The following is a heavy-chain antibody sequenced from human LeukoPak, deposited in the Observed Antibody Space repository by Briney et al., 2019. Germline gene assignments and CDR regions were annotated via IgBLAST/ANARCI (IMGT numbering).Heavy chain of an antibody. CDR2: MYHAGST. V-gene: IGHV4-59*01. CDR3: ARESVVYGRDV. Sequence: WETLSLTCSFPGGPISSVYWAWIRQPPGKGLEWIGYMYHAGSTNYHPSLTSRVTISLATYKHQFSLKLSSVTPADTAVYYCARESVVYGRDVWAQGTTVTVP. J-gene: IGHJ6*02. CDR1: GGPISSVY.